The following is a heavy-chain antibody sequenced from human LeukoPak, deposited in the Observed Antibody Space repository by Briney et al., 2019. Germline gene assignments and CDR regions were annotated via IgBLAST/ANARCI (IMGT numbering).Heavy chain of an antibody. CDR1: GFTFSNAW. J-gene: IGHJ4*02. CDR3: TTDGVAVGATPLDY. CDR2: IKSKTDGGTT. Sequence: GESLRLSCAASGFTFSNAWMSWGRQAPGKGLEWVGRIKSKTDGGTTDYAAPVKGRFTISRDDSKNTLYLQMNSLKTEDTAVYYCTTDGVAVGATPLDYWGQGTLVTVSS. D-gene: IGHD1-26*01. V-gene: IGHV3-15*01.